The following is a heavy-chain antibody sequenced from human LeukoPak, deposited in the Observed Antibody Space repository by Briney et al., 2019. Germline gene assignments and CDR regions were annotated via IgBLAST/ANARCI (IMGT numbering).Heavy chain of an antibody. J-gene: IGHJ6*04. CDR1: GFTFSNYN. CDR3: AELGITMIGGV. Sequence: GGSLRLSCAASGFTFSNYNMNWVRQAPGKGLEWLSTISGSGGNTYYADSVKGRFTISRDNSKNTLYLQMNSLRAEDTAVYYCAELGITMIGGVWGKGTTVTISS. D-gene: IGHD3-10*02. V-gene: IGHV3-23*01. CDR2: ISGSGGNT.